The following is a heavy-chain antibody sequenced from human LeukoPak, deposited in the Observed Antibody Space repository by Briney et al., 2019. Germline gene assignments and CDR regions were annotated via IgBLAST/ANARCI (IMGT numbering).Heavy chain of an antibody. CDR2: ISNIGDII. Sequence: GGSLRLSCAASGFTFSNYEMNWVRQAPGKGLEWISHISNIGDIIHYADSVEGRFTISRDNAKNSLYLQMNSLTAEDAAVYYCAKDATAVVGTVYMDVWGKGTTVTISS. CDR1: GFTFSNYE. CDR3: AKDATAVVGTVYMDV. J-gene: IGHJ6*03. D-gene: IGHD6-13*01. V-gene: IGHV3-48*03.